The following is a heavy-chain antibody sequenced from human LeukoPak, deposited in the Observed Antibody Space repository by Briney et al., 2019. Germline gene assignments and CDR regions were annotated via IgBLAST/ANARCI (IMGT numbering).Heavy chain of an antibody. Sequence: GGSLRLSCAASGFAFSSYWMHWVRQAPGKGLVWVSRINSDGSSISYAGSVKGRFTISRDNAKNTLYLQMNSLRAEDTAVYYCARFQGYGSGSNWGQGTLVTVSS. CDR2: INSDGSSI. CDR3: ARFQGYGSGSN. J-gene: IGHJ4*02. CDR1: GFAFSSYW. D-gene: IGHD3-10*01. V-gene: IGHV3-74*01.